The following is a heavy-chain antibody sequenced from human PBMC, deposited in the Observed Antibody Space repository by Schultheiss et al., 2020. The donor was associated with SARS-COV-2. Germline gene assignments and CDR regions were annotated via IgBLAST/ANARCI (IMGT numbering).Heavy chain of an antibody. CDR2: INHSGST. V-gene: IGHV4-34*01. D-gene: IGHD3-10*01. CDR1: GGSFSGYY. Sequence: SETLSLTCAVYGGSFSGYYWSWIRQPPGKGLEWIGEINHSGSTNYNPSLKSRVTISVDTSKNQFSLKLTSVTAADTAVYYCATARGYGSGSYFSGNWFDPWGQGTLVTVSS. J-gene: IGHJ5*02. CDR3: ATARGYGSGSYFSGNWFDP.